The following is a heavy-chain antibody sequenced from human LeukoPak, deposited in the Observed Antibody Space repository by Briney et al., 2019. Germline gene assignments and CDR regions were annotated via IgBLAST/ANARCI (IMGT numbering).Heavy chain of an antibody. D-gene: IGHD3-22*01. CDR2: ISSSSSYI. Sequence: PGGSLRLSCAASGFTFSSYSMNWVRQAPGKGLEWVSSISSSSSYIYYADSVKGRFTISRDNAKNSLYLQMNSLRTEDTAVYYCAKAPAYYDSSGYYFHYFDYWGQGTLVTVSS. V-gene: IGHV3-21*04. CDR3: AKAPAYYDSSGYYFHYFDY. J-gene: IGHJ4*02. CDR1: GFTFSSYS.